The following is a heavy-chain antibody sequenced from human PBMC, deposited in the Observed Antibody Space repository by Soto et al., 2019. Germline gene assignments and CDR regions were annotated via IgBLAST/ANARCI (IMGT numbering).Heavy chain of an antibody. CDR3: ARVPPNYYGSGSYYNNYYYYYMDV. V-gene: IGHV4-59*13. J-gene: IGHJ6*03. Sequence: SETLSLTCTVSGGSISSYYWSWVRQPPGKGLEWIGYIYYSGSTNYNPSLKSRVTISVDTSKNQFSLKLSSVTAADTAVYYCARVPPNYYGSGSYYNNYYYYYMDVWGKGTTVTVSS. CDR2: IYYSGST. D-gene: IGHD3-10*01. CDR1: GGSISSYY.